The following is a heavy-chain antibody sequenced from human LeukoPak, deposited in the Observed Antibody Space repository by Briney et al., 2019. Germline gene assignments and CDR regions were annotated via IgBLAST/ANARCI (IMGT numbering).Heavy chain of an antibody. CDR2: IYPGDSDT. CDR1: GYSFTSYW. J-gene: IGHJ4*02. D-gene: IGHD3-3*01. V-gene: IGHV5-51*01. Sequence: GESLKISCKGSGYSFTSYWIGWVRQMPGKGLEWMGIIYPGDSDTRYSPSFQGQVTISADKSISTAYLQWSSLKASDTAMYYCARTIWSGYSQYYFDYWGQGTLVTVSS. CDR3: ARTIWSGYSQYYFDY.